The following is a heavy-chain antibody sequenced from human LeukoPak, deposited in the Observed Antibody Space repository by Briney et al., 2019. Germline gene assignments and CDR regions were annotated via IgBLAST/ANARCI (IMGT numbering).Heavy chain of an antibody. CDR2: IRYDGSNE. CDR3: ATQPKDIVVIPAAMDY. Sequence: GGSLRLSCAASGFTFSSYGMHWVRQAPGKGLEWVTFIRYDGSNEYYADSVKGRFTISRDNSKNTLYLQMNSLRAEDTAVYYCATQPKDIVVIPAAMDYWGKGTLVTVSS. CDR1: GFTFSSYG. J-gene: IGHJ4*02. D-gene: IGHD2-2*01. V-gene: IGHV3-30*02.